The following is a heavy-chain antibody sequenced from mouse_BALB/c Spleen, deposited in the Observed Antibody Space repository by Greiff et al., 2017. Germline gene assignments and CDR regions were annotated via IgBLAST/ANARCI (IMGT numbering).Heavy chain of an antibody. V-gene: IGHV5-6-5*01. CDR1: GFTFSSYA. D-gene: IGHD2-4*01. CDR2: ISSGGST. J-gene: IGHJ2*01. CDR3: AREGDYDFDY. Sequence: EVQGVESGGGLVKPGGSLKLSCAASGFTFSSYAMSWVRQTPEKRLEWVASISSGGSTYYPDSVKGRFTISRDNARNILYLQMSSLRSEDTAMYYCAREGDYDFDYWGQGATLTVSS.